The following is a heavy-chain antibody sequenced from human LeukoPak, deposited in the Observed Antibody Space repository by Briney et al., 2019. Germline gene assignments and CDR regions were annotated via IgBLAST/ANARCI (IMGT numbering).Heavy chain of an antibody. CDR1: GLTFSSHW. D-gene: IGHD2-21*01. V-gene: IGHV3-74*01. CDR3: ARDPHSLDY. CDR2: ITNDGSST. Sequence: GGSLRLSCAASGLTFSSHWMHWVRQAPGKGLVWVSRITNDGSSTTYADSVKGRFTISRDNAKNSLYLQMNSLRAEDTAVYYCARDPHSLDYWGQGTLVTVSS. J-gene: IGHJ4*02.